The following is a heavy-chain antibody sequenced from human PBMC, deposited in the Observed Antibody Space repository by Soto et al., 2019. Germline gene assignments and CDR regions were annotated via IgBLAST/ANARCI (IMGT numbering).Heavy chain of an antibody. CDR1: GYSFTSYW. Sequence: PGESLKISCKGSGYSFTSYWIGWVRQMPGKGLEWMGIIYPGDSDTRYSPSFQGQVTISADKSISTAYLQWSSLKASDTAMYYCARRGAHCTNGVCYDKAGWFDPWGQGTLVTVSS. V-gene: IGHV5-51*01. CDR3: ARRGAHCTNGVCYDKAGWFDP. J-gene: IGHJ5*02. CDR2: IYPGDSDT. D-gene: IGHD2-8*01.